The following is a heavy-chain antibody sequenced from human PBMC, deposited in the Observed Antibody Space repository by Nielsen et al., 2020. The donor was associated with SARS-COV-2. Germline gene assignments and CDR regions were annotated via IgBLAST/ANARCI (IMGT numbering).Heavy chain of an antibody. CDR2: FDPEDGET. Sequence: SVQVSCKVSGYTLTELSMHWVRQAPGKGLEWMGGFDPEDGETIYAQKFQGRVTMTEDTSTDTAYMELSSLRSEDTAVYYCATSPAVADPGVWFDPWGQGTLVTVSS. V-gene: IGHV1-24*01. J-gene: IGHJ5*02. CDR1: GYTLTELS. D-gene: IGHD6-19*01. CDR3: ATSPAVADPGVWFDP.